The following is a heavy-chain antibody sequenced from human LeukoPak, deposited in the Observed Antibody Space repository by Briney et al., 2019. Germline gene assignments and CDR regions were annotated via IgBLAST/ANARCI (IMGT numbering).Heavy chain of an antibody. D-gene: IGHD4-17*01. CDR1: GFTFSSYW. CDR3: ARVRGFMTTVTTPEGYYFDY. Sequence: GGSLRLSCAAPGFTFSSYWMSWVRQAPGKGLEWVANIKQDGSEKYYVDSVKGRFTISRDNAKNSPYLQMNSLRAEDTAVYYCARVRGFMTTVTTPEGYYFDYWGQGTLVTVSS. V-gene: IGHV3-7*01. J-gene: IGHJ4*02. CDR2: IKQDGSEK.